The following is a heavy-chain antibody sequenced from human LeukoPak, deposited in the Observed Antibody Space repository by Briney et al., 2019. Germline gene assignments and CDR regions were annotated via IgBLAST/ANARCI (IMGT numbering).Heavy chain of an antibody. Sequence: GASVKVSCKASGYTFTGYYMHWVRQAPGQGLEWMGIINPSGGSTSYAQKFQGRVTMTRDTSTSTVYMELSSLRSEDTAVYYCARVNPLLVPYYDFWSGQPPDYWGQGTLVTVSS. J-gene: IGHJ4*02. V-gene: IGHV1-46*01. CDR2: INPSGGST. D-gene: IGHD3-3*01. CDR1: GYTFTGYY. CDR3: ARVNPLLVPYYDFWSGQPPDY.